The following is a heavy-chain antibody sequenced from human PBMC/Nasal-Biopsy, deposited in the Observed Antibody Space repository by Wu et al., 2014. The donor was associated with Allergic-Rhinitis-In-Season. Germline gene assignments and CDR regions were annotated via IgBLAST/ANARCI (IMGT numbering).Heavy chain of an antibody. V-gene: IGHV4-59*01. CDR3: ARGGDGYNFIHDYFYMDV. Sequence: TLSLTCTVSGGSISSYYWSWIRQSPGKGLEWIGYIYHSGSTNYNLSLKSRVALSVDTSNNHFSLKLRSVTAADTAVYYCARGGDGYNFIHDYFYMDVWGKGTTVTVSS. CDR2: IYHSGST. CDR1: GGSISSYY. D-gene: IGHD5-24*01. J-gene: IGHJ6*04.